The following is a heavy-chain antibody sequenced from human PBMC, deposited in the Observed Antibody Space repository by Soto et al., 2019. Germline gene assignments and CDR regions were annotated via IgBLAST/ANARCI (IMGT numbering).Heavy chain of an antibody. CDR3: GKNSIQIYV. V-gene: IGHV3-23*01. J-gene: IGHJ4*02. CDR1: VFIFSSFA. Sequence: VGSLRLSCAASVFIFSSFAMTWVRHSPGKGLEWVSAIVGGDGGRSFTKYYADSVKARFTISKDNSKNMLYLEVNSLRAEDTAVYNCGKNSIQIYVGGQGTLVTVSS. D-gene: IGHD5-12*01. CDR2: IVGGDGGRSFTK.